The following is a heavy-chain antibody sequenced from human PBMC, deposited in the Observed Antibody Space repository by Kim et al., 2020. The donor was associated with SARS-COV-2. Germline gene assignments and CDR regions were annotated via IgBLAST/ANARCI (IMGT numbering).Heavy chain of an antibody. D-gene: IGHD2-8*01. J-gene: IGHJ4*02. Sequence: ADSVKGRFTVSRDNAKNSLYLQMNGLRDEDTAVFYCARARAPYANYAIDYWGQGTLVTVSS. CDR3: ARARAPYANYAIDY. V-gene: IGHV3-48*02.